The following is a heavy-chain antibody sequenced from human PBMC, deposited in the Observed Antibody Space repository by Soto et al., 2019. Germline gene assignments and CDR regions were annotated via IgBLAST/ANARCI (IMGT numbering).Heavy chain of an antibody. CDR1: GFTFSSYA. J-gene: IGHJ4*02. Sequence: EVQLLESGGDLVQPGGSLRLSCAASGFTFSSYAMSWVRQAPGKGLEWVSAISKSGGSTYYADSVKGRFTISRDNSKNTLYLQMNSLRAEDTAVYYCAKGGISSAIGRYFDYWGQGTLVTVSS. D-gene: IGHD6-13*01. V-gene: IGHV3-23*01. CDR2: ISKSGGST. CDR3: AKGGISSAIGRYFDY.